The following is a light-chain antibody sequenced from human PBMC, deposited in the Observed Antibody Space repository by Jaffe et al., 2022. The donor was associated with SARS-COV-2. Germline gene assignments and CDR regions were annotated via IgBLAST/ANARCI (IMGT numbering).Light chain of an antibody. Sequence: EIVLTQSPGTLSLSPGERATLSCRASQTISSSYLAWYQQKVGQAPRLLIYGASSRATGTPDRFSGSGSGTDFTLTISRLEPEDFAVYYCQQYGSSQWTFGQGTKVEIK. CDR1: QTISSSY. V-gene: IGKV3-20*01. J-gene: IGKJ1*01. CDR2: GAS. CDR3: QQYGSSQWT.